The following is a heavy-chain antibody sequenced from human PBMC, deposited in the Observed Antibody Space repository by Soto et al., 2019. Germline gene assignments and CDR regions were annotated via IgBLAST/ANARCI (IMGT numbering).Heavy chain of an antibody. V-gene: IGHV1-69*01. J-gene: IGHJ3*01. CDR2: IIPIFGTA. D-gene: IGHD2-21*02. CDR3: XXXXXXXXGDCYPHXXXXXXXX. CDR1: GGTFSSYA. Sequence: QVQLVQSGAEVKKPGSSVKVSCKASGGTFSSYAISWVRQAPGQGLEWMGGIIPIFGTANYAQKFQGRANITAEEXXNKASMEXXXXXXXXTAVYXXXXXXXXXXGDCYPHXXXXXXXXWGQG.